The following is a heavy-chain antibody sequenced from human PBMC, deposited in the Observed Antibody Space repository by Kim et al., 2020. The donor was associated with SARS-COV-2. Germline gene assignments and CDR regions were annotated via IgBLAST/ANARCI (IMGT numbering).Heavy chain of an antibody. J-gene: IGHJ4*02. V-gene: IGHV4-59*01. Sequence: PSLKSRVTRSIDTSKNQFSLKRSSVTAADTAVYYCARIVPTAMVTYYFDYWGQGTLVTVSS. CDR3: ARIVPTAMVTYYFDY. D-gene: IGHD2-2*01.